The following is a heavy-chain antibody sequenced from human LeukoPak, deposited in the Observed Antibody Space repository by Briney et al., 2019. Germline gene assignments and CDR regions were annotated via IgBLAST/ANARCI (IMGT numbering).Heavy chain of an antibody. D-gene: IGHD6-19*01. CDR2: ISYDGINK. V-gene: IGHV3-30-3*01. Sequence: PGGSLRLSCAASGFTFSSYTMFWVRQAPGKGLEWVAVISYDGINKYYADSVKGRFTMSRDNSKNTVYLQMNSLRAEDSAVYYCAKDELSGKQSYYFDYWGQGTLVTVSS. CDR1: GFTFSSYT. J-gene: IGHJ4*02. CDR3: AKDELSGKQSYYFDY.